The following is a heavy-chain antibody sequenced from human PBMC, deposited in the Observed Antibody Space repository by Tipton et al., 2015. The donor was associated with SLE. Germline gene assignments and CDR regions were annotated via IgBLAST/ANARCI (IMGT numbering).Heavy chain of an antibody. CDR1: GASLNDYY. V-gene: IGHV4-34*01. J-gene: IGHJ4*02. CDR2: INHSGST. CDR3: ARCTIFGVVRGSFDC. Sequence: LRLSCAVYGASLNDYYWTWIRQPPGKGLEWIGDINHSGSTDCNPSPKSRVTMSVDTSKNQFSLNLTSVTAADTALYYCARCTIFGVVRGSFDCWAQGTLITVSS. D-gene: IGHD3-3*01.